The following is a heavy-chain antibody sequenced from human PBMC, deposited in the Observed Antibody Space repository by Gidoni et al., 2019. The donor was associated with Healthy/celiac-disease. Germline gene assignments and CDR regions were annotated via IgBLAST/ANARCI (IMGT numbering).Heavy chain of an antibody. D-gene: IGHD4-17*01. Sequence: EVQLVESGGGLVQPGRSLRLSCAASGFTFDDYAMHWVRQAPGTGLEWVSGISWNSGSIGYADSVKGRFTISRDNAKNSLYLQMNSLRAEDTAFYYCAKDKGYDYGDYVHYFDYWGQGTLVTVSS. CDR3: AKDKGYDYGDYVHYFDY. V-gene: IGHV3-9*01. J-gene: IGHJ4*02. CDR2: ISWNSGSI. CDR1: GFTFDDYA.